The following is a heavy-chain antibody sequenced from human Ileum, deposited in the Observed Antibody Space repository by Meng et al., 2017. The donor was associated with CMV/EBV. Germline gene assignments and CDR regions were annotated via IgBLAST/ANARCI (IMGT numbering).Heavy chain of an antibody. CDR2: IKSKTDGGTT. CDR3: TTDAAESFDY. D-gene: IGHD6-25*01. Sequence: GESLKISCAASGFTFSNAWMSWVRQAPGKGLEWVGRIKSKTDGGTTDYAAPVKGRFTISRDDSKNTLYLQMNSLKTEDTAVYYCTTDAAESFDYWGQGTLVTVSS. CDR1: GFTFSNAW. V-gene: IGHV3-15*01. J-gene: IGHJ4*02.